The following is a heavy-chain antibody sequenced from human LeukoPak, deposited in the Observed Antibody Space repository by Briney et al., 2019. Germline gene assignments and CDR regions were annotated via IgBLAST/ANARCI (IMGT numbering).Heavy chain of an antibody. D-gene: IGHD2-2*01. V-gene: IGHV4-30-4*01. Sequence: PSQTLSLTCTVSGGSISSGDYYWSWIRQPPGKGLEWIGYIYYSGSTYYNPSLKSRVTISVDTSKNQFSLKLSSVTAADTAVYYCARHSKPHCSSTSCYLFPRAFDIWGQGTMVTVSS. J-gene: IGHJ3*02. CDR3: ARHSKPHCSSTSCYLFPRAFDI. CDR2: IYYSGST. CDR1: GGSISSGDYY.